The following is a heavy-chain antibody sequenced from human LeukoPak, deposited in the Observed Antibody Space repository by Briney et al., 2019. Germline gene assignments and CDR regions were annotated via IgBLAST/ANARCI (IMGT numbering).Heavy chain of an antibody. D-gene: IGHD4-11*01. CDR2: IIPIFGTA. Sequence: VASVKVSCKASGGTFSSDAISWVRQAPGQGLEWMGRIIPIFGTANYAQKFQGRVTITADKSTSTAYMELSSLRSEDTPVYYCATDGGRSNSVTNYWGQGTLVTVSS. J-gene: IGHJ4*02. CDR3: ATDGGRSNSVTNY. CDR1: GGTFSSDA. V-gene: IGHV1-69*06.